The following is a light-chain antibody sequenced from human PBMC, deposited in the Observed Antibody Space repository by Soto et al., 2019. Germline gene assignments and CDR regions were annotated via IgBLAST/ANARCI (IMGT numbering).Light chain of an antibody. V-gene: IGKV1-39*01. CDR3: QQSYSTPRT. CDR1: QSISSY. J-gene: IGKJ1*01. CDR2: AAS. Sequence: ESQMTQSPSALAASVGDRSTITCRASQSISSYLNWYQQKPGQAPKLLIYAASTLHTGVPSRFSGSGSGTDFTLTISSLHPEDSATYYCQQSYSTPRTFGQGTKVDIK.